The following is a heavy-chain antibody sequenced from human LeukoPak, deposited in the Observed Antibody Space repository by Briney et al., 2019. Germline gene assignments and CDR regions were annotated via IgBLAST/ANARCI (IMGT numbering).Heavy chain of an antibody. J-gene: IGHJ4*02. CDR1: GFTFSNYA. CDR3: ARDHPQYYYGSGESDY. CDR2: IKQDGSEK. D-gene: IGHD3-10*01. Sequence: GGSLRLSCAASGFTFSNYAMSWVRQAPGKGLEWVANIKQDGSEKYYVDSVKGRFTISRDNAKNSLYLQMNSLRAEDTAVYYCARDHPQYYYGSGESDYWGQGTLVTVSS. V-gene: IGHV3-7*01.